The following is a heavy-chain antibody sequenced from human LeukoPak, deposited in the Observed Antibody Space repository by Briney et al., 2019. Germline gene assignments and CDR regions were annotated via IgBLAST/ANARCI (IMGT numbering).Heavy chain of an antibody. CDR3: ARNVRFLEWDYYYMDV. D-gene: IGHD3-3*01. Sequence: SETLCLTCTASGGSISSYYWSWIRQPPGKGLEWVGYIYYSGSTNYNPCLKSRVIIYGDTPKNQFSLKLSSVTAADTAVYYCARNVRFLEWDYYYMDVWGKGTTVAVSS. CDR2: IYYSGST. CDR1: GGSISSYY. V-gene: IGHV4-59*01. J-gene: IGHJ6*03.